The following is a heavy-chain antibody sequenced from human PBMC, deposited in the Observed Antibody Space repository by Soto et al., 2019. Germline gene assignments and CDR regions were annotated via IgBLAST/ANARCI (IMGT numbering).Heavy chain of an antibody. J-gene: IGHJ4*01. Sequence: EVQLVESGGGLVKPGGSLRLSCAASGFTFSNAWINWVRQAPGKGLEWVGRIKSKTDGGTADFAAPVKGRFAISRDDSKTTVYLQMNSLKTEDTAVYYCTTDSYSTIIVVRFDYWGHGTLVTVSS. V-gene: IGHV3-15*07. CDR1: GFTFSNAW. D-gene: IGHD3-22*01. CDR3: TTDSYSTIIVVRFDY. CDR2: IKSKTDGGTA.